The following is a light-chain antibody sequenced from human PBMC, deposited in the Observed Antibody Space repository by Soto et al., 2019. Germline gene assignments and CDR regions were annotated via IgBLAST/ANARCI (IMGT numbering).Light chain of an antibody. V-gene: IGLV2-11*01. Sequence: QSALTQPRSVSGSPGQSVTISCTGTSSDVGGYNYVSWYQQHPGKAPKLMIYDVTKRPSGVRYRFSGSESGNTAALTISGLQDEDEDDYHCCSRGVTATLVFGGGTKLTVL. J-gene: IGLJ2*01. CDR1: SSDVGGYNY. CDR2: DVT. CDR3: CSRGVTATLV.